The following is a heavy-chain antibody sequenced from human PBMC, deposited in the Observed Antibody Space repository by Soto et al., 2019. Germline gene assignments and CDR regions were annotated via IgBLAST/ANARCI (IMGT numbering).Heavy chain of an antibody. CDR1: GGSFSGYY. J-gene: IGHJ2*01. V-gene: IGHV4-34*01. CDR3: ASESISGTPSWYFDL. CDR2: INHSGST. Sequence: QVQLQQWGAGLLKPSETLSLTCAVYGGSFSGYYWSWIRQPPGKGLEWIGEINHSGSTNYNPPLNSRITISVDPSRDRCSRKLSSVTAADTGVYYCASESISGTPSWYFDLWGRGSLVTVSS. D-gene: IGHD1-7*01.